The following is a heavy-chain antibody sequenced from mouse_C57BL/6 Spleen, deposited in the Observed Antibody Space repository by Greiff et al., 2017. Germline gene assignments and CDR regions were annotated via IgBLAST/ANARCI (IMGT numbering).Heavy chain of an antibody. V-gene: IGHV1-52*01. J-gene: IGHJ4*01. CDR2: IDPSDSET. CDR1: GYTFTSYW. Sequence: QVQLQQPGAELVRPGSSVKLSCKASGYTFTSYWMHWVKQRPIQGLEWIGNIDPSDSETHYKQKFQDKATLTVNKSSSTAYMQLSSLTSEDSAVYYWARLGLGYGNPYYAMDYWGQGTSVTVSS. CDR3: ARLGLGYGNPYYAMDY. D-gene: IGHD2-1*01.